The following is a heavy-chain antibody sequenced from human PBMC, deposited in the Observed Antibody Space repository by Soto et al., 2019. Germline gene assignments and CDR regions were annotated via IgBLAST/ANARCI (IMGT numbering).Heavy chain of an antibody. CDR2: ISWNSGNI. D-gene: IGHD5-18*01. V-gene: IGHV3-9*01. CDR3: VRSKGGYSYGPPFDY. J-gene: IGHJ4*02. CDR1: GFTFDDYA. Sequence: DVQLEESGGALVQPGRSLRLSCAASGFTFDDYAMYWVRQVLGKGLEWVSSISWNSGNIGYADSVKGRFTTSRDNAENPPYLQMNRLRREDTALYYCVRSKGGYSYGPPFDYWGQGNLVTVSS.